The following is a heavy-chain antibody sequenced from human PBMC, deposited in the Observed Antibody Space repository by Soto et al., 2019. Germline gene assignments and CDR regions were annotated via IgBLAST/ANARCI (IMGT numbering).Heavy chain of an antibody. J-gene: IGHJ4*02. V-gene: IGHV3-21*01. CDR1: GFTFSIYN. D-gene: IGHD3-22*01. Sequence: GGSLRLSCAASGFTFSIYNMNWVRQAPGKGLEWVSSISSSSSYIYYADSVKGRFTISRDNAKNSLYLQMNSLTAEDTAVYYCARDPTSYYDSSGYPVPAPAFDYWGQGTLVTVSS. CDR3: ARDPTSYYDSSGYPVPAPAFDY. CDR2: ISSSSSYI.